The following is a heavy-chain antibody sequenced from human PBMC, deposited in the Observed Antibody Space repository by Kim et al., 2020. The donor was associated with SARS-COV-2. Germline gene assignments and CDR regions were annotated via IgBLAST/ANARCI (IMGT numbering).Heavy chain of an antibody. Sequence: GGSLRLSCAASGFTFSSYAMSWVRQAPGKGLEWVSAISGSGGSTYYADSVKGRFTISRDNSKNTLYLQMNSLRAEDTAVYYCAKDRVVVAATPLYNWFDPWGPGTLVT. V-gene: IGHV3-23*01. J-gene: IGHJ5*02. CDR1: GFTFSSYA. CDR2: ISGSGGST. CDR3: AKDRVVVAATPLYNWFDP. D-gene: IGHD2-15*01.